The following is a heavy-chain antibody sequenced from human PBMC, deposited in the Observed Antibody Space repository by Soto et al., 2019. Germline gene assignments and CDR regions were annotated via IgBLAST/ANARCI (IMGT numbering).Heavy chain of an antibody. CDR3: ARDGDPGYSFWSGPLGGGRFDP. CDR1: GGTFGNTA. D-gene: IGHD3-3*01. Sequence: QVQLVQSGAEVKEPGSSVNVSCKTSGGTFGNTAVTWVRQVPGQGLAWIGGIVPLFGTANYAQKFRGRAMITADESTSTAYMDLSSLRSDDTAIYYCARDGDPGYSFWSGPLGGGRFDPWGQGTLVTVSS. CDR2: IVPLFGTA. V-gene: IGHV1-69*12. J-gene: IGHJ5*02.